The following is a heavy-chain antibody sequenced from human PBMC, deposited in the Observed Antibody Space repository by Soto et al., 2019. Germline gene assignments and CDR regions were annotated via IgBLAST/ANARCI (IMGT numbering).Heavy chain of an antibody. CDR1: GETFRRDV. Sequence: QVQLVQSGAEVKKSGSSVKVSCKAPGETFRRDVISWVRQAPGQGLEWLGGFTPMSGTTDYAQKFQGRVTMSAYKATGTDYLELSSLTFDDTGVYYCARGVSMAGRPGFFHHGGQGSLVTVSS. CDR3: ARGVSMAGRPGFFHH. V-gene: IGHV1-69*06. J-gene: IGHJ1*01. D-gene: IGHD6-6*01. CDR2: FTPMSGTT.